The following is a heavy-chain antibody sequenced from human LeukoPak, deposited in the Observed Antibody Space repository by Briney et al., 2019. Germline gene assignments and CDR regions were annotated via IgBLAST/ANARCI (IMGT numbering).Heavy chain of an antibody. CDR3: ARRHISGRSFDY. V-gene: IGHV4-59*08. CDR1: GGSISTYY. Sequence: SETLSLTCTVSGGSISTYYWTWIRQPPGKGLEWIGYIYYRRNGNYNPSLKSRVTISIDTSKNQFSLKLSSVTAADTAVYYCARRHISGRSFDYWGQGTLVTVSS. CDR2: IYYRRNG. J-gene: IGHJ4*02. D-gene: IGHD6-19*01.